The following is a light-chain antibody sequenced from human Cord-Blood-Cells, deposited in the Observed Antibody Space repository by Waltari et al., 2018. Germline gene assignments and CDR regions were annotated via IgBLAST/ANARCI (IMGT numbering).Light chain of an antibody. CDR3: QQSYSTLTWT. V-gene: IGKV1-39*01. CDR1: QSISSY. Sequence: DIQMTQSPSSLSASVGDRVTITCRASQSISSYLMWYQQKPGKAPKLLIYAASSLQSGVPSRFSGIGSGTDFTLTISSLQPEDFATYYCQQSYSTLTWTFGQGTKVEIK. J-gene: IGKJ1*01. CDR2: AAS.